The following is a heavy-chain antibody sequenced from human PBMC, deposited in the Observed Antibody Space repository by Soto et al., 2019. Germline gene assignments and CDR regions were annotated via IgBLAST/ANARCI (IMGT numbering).Heavy chain of an antibody. D-gene: IGHD3-22*01. CDR2: ISGFGTNT. Sequence: PGGSLRLSCAASGFSFNEYVMTWVRQAPGKGLEWVTTISGFGTNTYYADSVKGRFTISRDNAKNTLYLQMSSLRAEDTAVYYCVKDQDFLGIAMVWYYDSSGSTGSYFDYWGQGTLVTVSS. J-gene: IGHJ4*02. CDR3: VKDQDFLGIAMVWYYDSSGSTGSYFDY. CDR1: GFSFNEYV. V-gene: IGHV3-23*01.